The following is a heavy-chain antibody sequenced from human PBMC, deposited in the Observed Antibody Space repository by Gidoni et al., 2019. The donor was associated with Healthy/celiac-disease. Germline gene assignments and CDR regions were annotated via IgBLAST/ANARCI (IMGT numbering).Heavy chain of an antibody. Sequence: QVQLVESVGGVVQPGRSLRLSCAASGFTFSSYGMHWVRQAPGKGLAWGAVIWYDGSNKYYADSVKGRFTISRDNSKNTLYLQMNSLRAEDTAVYYCARIQDPATSSSLPGAYYYYGMDVWGQGTTVTVSS. V-gene: IGHV3-33*01. CDR1: GFTFSSYG. J-gene: IGHJ6*02. CDR2: IWYDGSNK. D-gene: IGHD6-13*01. CDR3: ARIQDPATSSSLPGAYYYYGMDV.